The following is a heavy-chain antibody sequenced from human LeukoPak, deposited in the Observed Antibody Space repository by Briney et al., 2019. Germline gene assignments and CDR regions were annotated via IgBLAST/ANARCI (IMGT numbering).Heavy chain of an antibody. J-gene: IGHJ4*02. CDR2: ISYDGSSK. CDR1: GFTFSSYA. V-gene: IGHV3-30*18. CDR3: AKDSVTTLDY. D-gene: IGHD4-17*01. Sequence: GKSLRFSCAASGFTFSSYAMHGVRQAPDKGLEWVAVISYDGSSKYFAKSVKGRFTISRDNSKNTLYLQMNSLRTEDTAVYYCAKDSVTTLDYWGQGTLVTVSS.